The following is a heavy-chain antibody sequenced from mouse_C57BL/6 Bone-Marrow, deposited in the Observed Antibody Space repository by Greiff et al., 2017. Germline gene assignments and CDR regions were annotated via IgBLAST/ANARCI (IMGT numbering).Heavy chain of an antibody. J-gene: IGHJ4*01. CDR2: IDPSDSYT. Sequence: QVQLQQPGAELVMPGASVKLSCKASGYTFTSYWMHWVKQRPGQGLEWIGEIDPSDSYTNYNQKVKGKSTLTVDKSSSTAYMQISSLTSEDAAVYYCARRGFITTVVATGENAMDYWGQGTSVTVSS. CDR3: ARRGFITTVVATGENAMDY. CDR1: GYTFTSYW. V-gene: IGHV1-69*01. D-gene: IGHD1-1*01.